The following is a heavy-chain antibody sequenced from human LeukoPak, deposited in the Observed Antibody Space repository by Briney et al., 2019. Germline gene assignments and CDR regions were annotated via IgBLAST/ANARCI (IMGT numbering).Heavy chain of an antibody. V-gene: IGHV1-24*01. CDR2: FDPEDGET. J-gene: IGHJ6*03. CDR1: GYTLTELS. Sequence: ASVKVSCKVSGYTLTELSMHWVRQAPGKGLEWMGGFDPEDGETIYAQKFQGRVTMTEDTSTDAAYMELSSLRSEDTAVYYCATDLLSTFLHDYYYYMDVWGKGTTVTVSS. CDR3: ATDLLSTFLHDYYYYMDV. D-gene: IGHD2/OR15-2a*01.